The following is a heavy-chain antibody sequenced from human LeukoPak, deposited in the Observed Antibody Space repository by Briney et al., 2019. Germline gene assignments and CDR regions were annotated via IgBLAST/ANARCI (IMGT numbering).Heavy chain of an antibody. CDR2: IYNTGTT. J-gene: IGHJ3*02. V-gene: IGHV4-4*07. Sequence: SETLSLTCTVSGASISNYYWGWIRQPPGKGLEWIGRIYNTGTTKYNPSLKSRVTMSVDTSRNQFSLNLRSVTAADTAMYFCARDLSGSDSFDIWGQGTMVTVS. CDR1: GASISNYY. CDR3: ARDLSGSDSFDI.